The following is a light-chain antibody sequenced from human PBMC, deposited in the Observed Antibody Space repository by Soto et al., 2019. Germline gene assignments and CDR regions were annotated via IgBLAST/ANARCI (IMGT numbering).Light chain of an antibody. Sequence: QSVLTQPASVSGAPVQRVIISCTGRTSNIGAGNNGYWYQQLPGTAPKLLIYGTPNRPSGVPDRFSGSKSGTSAYLAITGLQAEDEADYVFQSYDRSLSGSVAFGSGTKVTVL. J-gene: IGLJ1*01. CDR3: QSYDRSLSGSVA. CDR2: GTP. CDR1: TSNIGAGNN. V-gene: IGLV1-40*01.